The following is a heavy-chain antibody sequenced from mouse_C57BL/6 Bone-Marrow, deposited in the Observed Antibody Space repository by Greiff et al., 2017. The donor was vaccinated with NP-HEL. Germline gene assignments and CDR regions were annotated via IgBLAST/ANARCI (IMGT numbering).Heavy chain of an antibody. D-gene: IGHD1-1*01. J-gene: IGHJ3*01. CDR1: GYTFTNYW. Sequence: VKLQESGAELVRPGTSVKMSCKASGYTFTNYWIGWAKQRPGHGLEWIGDIYPGGGYTNYNEKFKGKATPTADKSSSTAYMQFSSLTSEDSAIYYCARRGPYYYGSSSFAYWGQGTLVTVSA. CDR2: IYPGGGYT. V-gene: IGHV1-63*01. CDR3: ARRGPYYYGSSSFAY.